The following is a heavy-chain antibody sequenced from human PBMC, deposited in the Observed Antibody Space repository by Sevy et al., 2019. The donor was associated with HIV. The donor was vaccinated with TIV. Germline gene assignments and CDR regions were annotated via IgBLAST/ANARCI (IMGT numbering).Heavy chain of an antibody. CDR1: GGSISSYY. CDR2: IYYSGST. CDR3: ARGPKPTSKIYNWFDP. J-gene: IGHJ5*02. Sequence: SETLSLTCTVSGGSISSYYWSWIRQPPGKGLEWIGYIYYSGSTNYNPSLKSRVTISVDTSKNQFSLKLSSVTAADPAVYYCARGPKPTSKIYNWFDPWGQGTLVTVSS. D-gene: IGHD3-16*01. V-gene: IGHV4-59*01.